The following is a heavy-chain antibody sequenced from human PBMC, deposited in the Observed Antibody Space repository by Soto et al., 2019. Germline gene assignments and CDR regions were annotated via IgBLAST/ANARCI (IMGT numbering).Heavy chain of an antibody. V-gene: IGHV2-5*02. D-gene: IGHD3-3*01. CDR3: AHRATMTIFGLIIDNGIWFDP. J-gene: IGHJ5*02. CDR2: IYWDGDK. Sequence: QINLIESGPTLVKPTQTLTLTCTFSGFSLSTSGAALGWVRQPPGRALEWLALIYWDGDKRYNASLGNRLTITKDTSMNQVVRTLTNVDPADTATYYCAHRATMTIFGLIIDNGIWFDPWGQGTRVIVSS. CDR1: GFSLSTSGAA.